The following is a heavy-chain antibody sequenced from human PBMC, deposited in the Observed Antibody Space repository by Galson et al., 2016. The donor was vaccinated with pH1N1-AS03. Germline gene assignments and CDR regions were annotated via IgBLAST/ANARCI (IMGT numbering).Heavy chain of an antibody. V-gene: IGHV3-7*03. J-gene: IGHJ3*01. CDR2: TNPDGSQK. D-gene: IGHD3-3*01. CDR1: DVSLRAYW. Sequence: SLRLSCAASDVSLRAYWMSWVRQSPGKGLEWVASTNPDGSQKDYLDSVKGRFTISRDNAGNSLSLQMNSLRVEDTAIYYCVRGDYEFWSGYDAFDFWGQGTKVTVSS. CDR3: VRGDYEFWSGYDAFDF.